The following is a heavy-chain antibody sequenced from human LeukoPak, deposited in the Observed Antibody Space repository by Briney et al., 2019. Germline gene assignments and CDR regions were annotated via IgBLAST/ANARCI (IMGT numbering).Heavy chain of an antibody. Sequence: SETLSLTCTVSGGSISSYYWSWIRQPPGKGLEWIRYIYYSGSTNYNPSLKSRVTISVDTSKNQFSLKLSSVTAADTAVYYCAVGRLGELSSPNFDYWGQGTLVTVSS. CDR2: IYYSGST. D-gene: IGHD3-16*02. CDR3: AVGRLGELSSPNFDY. V-gene: IGHV4-59*12. CDR1: GGSISSYY. J-gene: IGHJ4*02.